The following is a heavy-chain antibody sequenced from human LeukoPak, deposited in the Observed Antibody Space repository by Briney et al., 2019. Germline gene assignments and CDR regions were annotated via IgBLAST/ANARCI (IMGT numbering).Heavy chain of an antibody. D-gene: IGHD3-3*01. CDR3: ARGPYDFWSGYYPVGYYFDY. CDR1: GGSISSGGYY. V-gene: IGHV4-31*03. CDR2: IYYSGST. Sequence: SETLSLTCTVSGGSISSGGYYWSWIRQHPGKGLEWIGYIYYSGSTYYNPSLKSRVTISVDTSKNQFSLKLSSVTAADTAVYYCARGPYDFWSGYYPVGYYFDYWGQGTLVTVSS. J-gene: IGHJ4*02.